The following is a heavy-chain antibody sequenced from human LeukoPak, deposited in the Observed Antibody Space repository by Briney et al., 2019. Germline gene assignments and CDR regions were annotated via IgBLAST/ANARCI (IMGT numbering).Heavy chain of an antibody. J-gene: IGHJ4*02. CDR1: GGSFNGGYF. CDR2: INHSETT. Sequence: KPSETLSLTCAIYGGSFNGGYFWSWIRQPPGKGLEWIGEINHSETTNYNPSLKSRVTISVDTSKNQFSLKLTSVTAADTAVYYCARGTVTTLVDYWGQGTLVTVSS. CDR3: ARGTVTTLVDY. V-gene: IGHV4-34*01. D-gene: IGHD4-17*01.